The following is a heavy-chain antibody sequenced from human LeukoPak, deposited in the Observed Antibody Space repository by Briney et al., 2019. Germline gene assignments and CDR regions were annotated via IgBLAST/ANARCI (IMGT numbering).Heavy chain of an antibody. Sequence: GGSLRLSCAASGFTVSSNYMSWVRQAPGKGLVWVSRINSDGSSTSYADSVKGRFTISRDNAKNTLYLQMNSLRAEDTAVYYCARVGGGSGWYGDYWGQGTLVTVSS. CDR3: ARVGGGSGWYGDY. V-gene: IGHV3-74*01. J-gene: IGHJ4*02. D-gene: IGHD6-19*01. CDR1: GFTVSSNY. CDR2: INSDGSST.